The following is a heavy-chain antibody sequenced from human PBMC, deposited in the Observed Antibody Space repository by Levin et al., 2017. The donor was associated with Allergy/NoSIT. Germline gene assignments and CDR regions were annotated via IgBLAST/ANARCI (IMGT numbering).Heavy chain of an antibody. J-gene: IGHJ4*02. Sequence: SGPTLVKPTQTLTLTCTFSGFLLSXIGVGVGWIRQPPGKALEWLALIYWDDDKRYSPSLKSRLTITKDTSKNQVVLTMTNMDPVDTATYYCAHSGSSGWSQTYYFDYWGQGTLVTVSS. CDR3: AHSGSSGWSQTYYFDY. CDR2: IYWDDDK. V-gene: IGHV2-5*02. CDR1: GFLLSXIGVG. D-gene: IGHD6-19*01.